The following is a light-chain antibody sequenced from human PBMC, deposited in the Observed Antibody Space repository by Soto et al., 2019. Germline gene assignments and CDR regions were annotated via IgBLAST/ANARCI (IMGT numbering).Light chain of an antibody. J-gene: IGKJ1*01. Sequence: EIVLTQSPATLSLSPGDTATLSCRASETTSGYLAWYQQKPGQTPRLLIYDASNRATGIPARFSGSGSGTDFTLTISRLEPEDFAVYYCQQYGGSVQTFGQGTKVDIK. CDR3: QQYGGSVQT. CDR1: ETTSGY. CDR2: DAS. V-gene: IGKV3-11*01.